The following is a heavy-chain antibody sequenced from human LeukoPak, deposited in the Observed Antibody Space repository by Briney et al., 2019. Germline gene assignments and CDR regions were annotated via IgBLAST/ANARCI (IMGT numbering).Heavy chain of an antibody. CDR2: IIPIFGTA. CDR1: GGTFSSYA. D-gene: IGHD5-24*01. V-gene: IGHV1-69*13. CDR3: ASARDGYNSLDY. J-gene: IGHJ4*02. Sequence: SVKVSCKASGGTFSSYAISWVRQAPGQGLEWMGRIIPIFGTANYAQKFQGRVTITADESTSTAYMELSSLRSEDTAVYYCASARDGYNSLDYWGQGTLVTVSS.